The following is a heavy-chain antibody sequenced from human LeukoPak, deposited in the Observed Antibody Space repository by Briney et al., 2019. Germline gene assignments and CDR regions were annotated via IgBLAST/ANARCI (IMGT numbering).Heavy chain of an antibody. J-gene: IGHJ4*02. CDR2: INPNSGAT. D-gene: IGHD1-1*01. CDR3: TRAKRVIFDY. CDR1: GYTFTGYY. Sequence: GASVNVSCKASGYTFTGYYMHLVRQAPGQGLEWMGWINPNSGATLYAQKFQGRVTMTRDTSINTAYMELSSLRSDDTVVYYGTRAKRVIFDYWGQGTLVTVSS. V-gene: IGHV1-2*02.